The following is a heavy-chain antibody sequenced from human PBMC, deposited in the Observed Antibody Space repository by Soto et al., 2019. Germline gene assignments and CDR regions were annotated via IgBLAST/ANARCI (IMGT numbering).Heavy chain of an antibody. V-gene: IGHV3-33*01. CDR1: GFTFSSYG. J-gene: IGHJ5*02. CDR3: ARDILAGSVSWFDP. CDR2: IWYDGSNK. D-gene: IGHD3-10*01. Sequence: QVQLVESGGGVVQPGRSLRLSCAASGFTFSSYGMHWVRQAPGKGLEWVAVIWYDGSNKYYADSVKGRFTISRDNSNNTLYLQMNSMKAEDTAVYYCARDILAGSVSWFDPWGQGTLVTGSS.